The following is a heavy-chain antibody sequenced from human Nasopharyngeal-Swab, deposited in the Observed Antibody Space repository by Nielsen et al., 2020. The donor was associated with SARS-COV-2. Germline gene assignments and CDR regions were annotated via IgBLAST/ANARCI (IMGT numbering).Heavy chain of an antibody. J-gene: IGHJ4*02. V-gene: IGHV4-39*01. Sequence: WIRQPPGKGLEWIGSIYYSGSTYYNPSLKSRVTISVDTSKNQFSLKLSSVTAADTAVYYCAGMDGSYWDYNFDYWGQGTLVTVSS. D-gene: IGHD1-26*01. CDR3: AGMDGSYWDYNFDY. CDR2: IYYSGST.